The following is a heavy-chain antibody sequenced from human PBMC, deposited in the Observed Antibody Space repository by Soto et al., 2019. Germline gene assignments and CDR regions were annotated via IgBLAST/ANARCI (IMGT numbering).Heavy chain of an antibody. CDR2: ISYDGSNK. V-gene: IGHV3-30-3*01. CDR3: AREHSGPISRFDY. D-gene: IGHD6-19*01. Sequence: PGGSLRLSCAASGFTFSSYAMHWVRQAPGKGLEWVAVISYDGSNKYYADSVKGRFTISRDNSKNTLYLQMNSLRAEDTAVYYCAREHSGPISRFDYWGQGTLVTVSS. J-gene: IGHJ4*02. CDR1: GFTFSSYA.